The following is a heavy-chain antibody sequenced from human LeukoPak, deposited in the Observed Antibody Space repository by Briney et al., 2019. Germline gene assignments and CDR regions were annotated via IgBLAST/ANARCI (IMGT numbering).Heavy chain of an antibody. CDR1: GFTFSSYA. CDR3: AKVRELPLVPDYYFDY. V-gene: IGHV3-23*01. Sequence: PGGSLRLSCAASGFTFSSYAMSWVRQAPGKGLEWVSAISGSGGSTYYADSVKGRFTISRDNSKNTLYLQMNSLRAEDTAVYYCAKVRELPLVPDYYFDYWGQGTLVTVSS. D-gene: IGHD1-26*01. CDR2: ISGSGGST. J-gene: IGHJ4*02.